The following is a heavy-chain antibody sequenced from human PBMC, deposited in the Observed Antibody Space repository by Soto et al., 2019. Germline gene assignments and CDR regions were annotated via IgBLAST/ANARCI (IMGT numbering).Heavy chain of an antibody. CDR3: ARELEGYYYYYYGMDV. CDR2: TYYRSKWYN. Sequence: SQTLSLTCAISGDSVSSNSAAWNWIRQSPLRGLEWLGRTYYRSKWYNDYAVSVKSRITINPDTSKNQFSLQLNSVTPEDTAVYYCARELEGYYYYYYGMDVWGQGTTVTVSS. CDR1: GDSVSSNSAA. V-gene: IGHV6-1*01. D-gene: IGHD1-1*01. J-gene: IGHJ6*02.